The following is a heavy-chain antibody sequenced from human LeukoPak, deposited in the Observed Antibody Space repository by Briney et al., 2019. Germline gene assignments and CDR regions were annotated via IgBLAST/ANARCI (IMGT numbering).Heavy chain of an antibody. CDR2: INSNGGST. J-gene: IGHJ4*02. CDR1: GFAFSAYG. V-gene: IGHV3-64*01. CDR3: AREGSNGESDF. Sequence: GGSQRLSCAASGFAFSAYGMHWVRQAPGKGLEYVSAINSNGGSTYYANSVKGRFTVSRDNSKNTLYLQMGSLRGEDMAVYYCAREGSNGESDFWGQGTLVTVSS. D-gene: IGHD6-13*01.